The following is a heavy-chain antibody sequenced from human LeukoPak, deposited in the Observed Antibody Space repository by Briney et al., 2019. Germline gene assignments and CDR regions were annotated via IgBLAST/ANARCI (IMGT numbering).Heavy chain of an antibody. J-gene: IGHJ3*02. CDR2: FSGSSTAI. CDR1: GFTFSSSN. CDR3: ARGGGGSYSDAFDI. D-gene: IGHD2-15*01. Sequence: GGSLRLSCAASGFTFSSSNMHWVRQAPGKGLEWVAFFSGSSTAIYYADSVKGRFTISRDIARQSLYLQMNSLRDEDTAVYYCARGGGGSYSDAFDIWGQGTVVTVSS. V-gene: IGHV3-48*02.